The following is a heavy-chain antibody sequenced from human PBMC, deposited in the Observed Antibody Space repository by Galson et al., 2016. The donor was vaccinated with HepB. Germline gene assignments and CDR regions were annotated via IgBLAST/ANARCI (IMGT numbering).Heavy chain of an antibody. CDR3: ARAPFLDIVVPDY. CDR2: IKEDGSET. CDR1: GFIFSKYY. Sequence: SLRLSCAASGFIFSKYYMMWVRQAPGKGLERVAKIKEDGSETHYVDSVKGRFTISRDNDKNLLYLQMNILRIEDTAVYYCARAPFLDIVVPDYWGQGALVTVSS. J-gene: IGHJ4*02. D-gene: IGHD2-15*01. V-gene: IGHV3-7*03.